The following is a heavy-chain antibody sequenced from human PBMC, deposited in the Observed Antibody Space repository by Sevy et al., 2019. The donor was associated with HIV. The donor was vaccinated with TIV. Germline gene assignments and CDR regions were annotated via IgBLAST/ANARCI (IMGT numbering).Heavy chain of an antibody. D-gene: IGHD3-10*01. CDR1: GGSFSGYY. J-gene: IGHJ5*02. CDR2: INHSGGT. V-gene: IGHV4-34*01. CDR3: ARGARYYGSGSYRNWFDP. Sequence: SETLSLTCAVYGGSFSGYYWSWIRQPPGKGLEWIGEINHSGGTNYNPSLKSRVTISVDTSKNQFSLKLSSVTAADTAVYYCARGARYYGSGSYRNWFDPWGQGTLVTVSS.